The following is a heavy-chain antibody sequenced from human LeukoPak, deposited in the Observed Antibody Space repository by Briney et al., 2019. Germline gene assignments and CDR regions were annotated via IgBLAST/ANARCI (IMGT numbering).Heavy chain of an antibody. CDR3: ARAEYNWREIDY. J-gene: IGHJ4*02. Sequence: SETLSLTCTVSGGSISSYYWSWIRQPPGKGLEWIGYIYYSGSTNYNPSLKSRVTVSVDTSKNQFSLKLSSVTAADTAVYYRARAEYNWREIDYWGQGTLVTVSS. CDR2: IYYSGST. CDR1: GGSISSYY. D-gene: IGHD1-20*01. V-gene: IGHV4-59*01.